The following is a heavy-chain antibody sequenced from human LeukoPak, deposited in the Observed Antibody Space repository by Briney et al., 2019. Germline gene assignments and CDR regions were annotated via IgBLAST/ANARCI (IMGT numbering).Heavy chain of an antibody. J-gene: IGHJ4*02. V-gene: IGHV4-34*01. CDR3: ARVSGSPDY. D-gene: IGHD3-22*01. CDR1: GGSFSGYY. CDR2: INHSGST. Sequence: PSETLSLTCAVYGGSFSGYYWSWIRQPPGKGLEWIGEINHSGSTNYNPALKSRVTISVDTSKNQFSLKLSSVTAADTAVYYCARVSGSPDYWGQGTLVTVSS.